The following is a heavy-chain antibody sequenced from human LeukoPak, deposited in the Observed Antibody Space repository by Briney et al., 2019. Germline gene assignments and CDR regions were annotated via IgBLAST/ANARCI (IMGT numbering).Heavy chain of an antibody. D-gene: IGHD6-19*01. CDR2: IYYSGST. CDR1: GGSISSPHYY. Sequence: SETLSLTCTVSGGSISSPHYYWGWVRQPPGKGLEWIVIIYYSGSTFYTPSLKSRVTISVDTSNNHFSLKLTSVTAADTAVYYCARHSRRLSSGWSYLDYWGQGGLVTVSS. J-gene: IGHJ4*02. CDR3: ARHSRRLSSGWSYLDY. V-gene: IGHV4-39*01.